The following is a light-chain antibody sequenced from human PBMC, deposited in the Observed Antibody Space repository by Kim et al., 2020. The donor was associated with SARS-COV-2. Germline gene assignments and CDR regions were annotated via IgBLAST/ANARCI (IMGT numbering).Light chain of an antibody. CDR1: NIGSKS. V-gene: IGLV3-21*04. J-gene: IGLJ2*01. CDR3: QVWDRSSEPL. Sequence: SYELTQPPSVSVAPGKTARITCGGNNIGSKSVHWYQQKPGQAPVLVIYYDSDRPSGIPERFSGSNSGNTATLTISRVEAGDEADYYCQVWDRSSEPLFGG. CDR2: YDS.